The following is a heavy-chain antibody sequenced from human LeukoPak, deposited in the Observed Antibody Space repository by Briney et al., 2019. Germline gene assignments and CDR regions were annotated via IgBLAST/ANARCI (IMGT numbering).Heavy chain of an antibody. Sequence: PGGSLRLSCAASAFTFSSYGMHWVRQAPGKGLEWVAFIRYDGSTKYYADSVKGRFTISRDNSKNTLYLQMNSLRAEDTAVYYCAKELYSGSNYFDYWGQGTLVTVSS. CDR1: AFTFSSYG. CDR2: IRYDGSTK. J-gene: IGHJ4*02. D-gene: IGHD1-26*01. V-gene: IGHV3-30*02. CDR3: AKELYSGSNYFDY.